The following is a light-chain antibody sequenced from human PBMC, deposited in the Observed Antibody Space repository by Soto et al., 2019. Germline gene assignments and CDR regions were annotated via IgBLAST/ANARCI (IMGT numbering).Light chain of an antibody. CDR3: QAWDSSTYVV. Sequence: SYDLTQPPSVSVSPGQTASITCSGDKLGQRYTWWYQQRAGQSPVLVIFQNTKRPSGIPERFSGSSSGNTATLTISETQAMDEADYYCQAWDSSTYVVFGGGTQLTVL. V-gene: IGLV3-1*01. CDR1: KLGQRY. CDR2: QNT. J-gene: IGLJ2*01.